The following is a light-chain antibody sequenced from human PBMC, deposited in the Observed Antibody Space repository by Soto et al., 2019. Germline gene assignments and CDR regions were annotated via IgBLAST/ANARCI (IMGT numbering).Light chain of an antibody. Sequence: EIVFTQSPDTLSFSPGERATLSCRASQSVDSNYLAWYQQKPGQAPRVLIYDASIRATGIPDRFSGSGSGTDFTLTISRLEPEDSAVYYCQQYDSSPLTFGGGTKV. CDR3: QQYDSSPLT. J-gene: IGKJ4*01. CDR1: QSVDSNY. CDR2: DAS. V-gene: IGKV3-20*01.